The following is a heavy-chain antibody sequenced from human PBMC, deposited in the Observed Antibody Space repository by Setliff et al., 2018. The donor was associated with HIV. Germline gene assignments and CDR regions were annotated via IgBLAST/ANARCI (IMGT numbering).Heavy chain of an antibody. Sequence: ASVKVSCKAFGYIFTNFGISWVRQAPGQGLEWMGWISGYNGHTNYAQRLQGRVTMTTDTSTRTAYMELRSLRSDDTAVYYCARAAVAGPWRKLDYWGQGTLVTVSS. J-gene: IGHJ4*02. V-gene: IGHV1-18*01. CDR3: ARAAVAGPWRKLDY. CDR1: GYIFTNFG. CDR2: ISGYNGHT. D-gene: IGHD6-19*01.